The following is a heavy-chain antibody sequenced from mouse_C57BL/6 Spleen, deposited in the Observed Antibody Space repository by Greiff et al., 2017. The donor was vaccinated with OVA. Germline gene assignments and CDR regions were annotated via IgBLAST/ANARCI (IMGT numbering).Heavy chain of an antibody. Sequence: EVKVEESGEGLVKPGGSLKLCCAASGFTFSSYAMSWVRQTPEKRLEWVAYISSGGDYINYADTVKGRFTISRDNARNTLYLQMSSLQSEDTAMYYCTRGEIPLYGSSSYAMDYWGQGTSVTVSS. J-gene: IGHJ4*01. CDR1: GFTFSSYA. D-gene: IGHD1-1*01. V-gene: IGHV5-9-1*02. CDR3: TRGEIPLYGSSSYAMDY. CDR2: ISSGGDYI.